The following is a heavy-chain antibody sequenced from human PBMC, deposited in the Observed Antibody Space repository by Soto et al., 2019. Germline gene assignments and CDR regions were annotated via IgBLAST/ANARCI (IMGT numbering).Heavy chain of an antibody. V-gene: IGHV3-7*01. D-gene: IGHD2-2*01. CDR2: IKQDGSEK. CDR3: AKNNRYCSSTNCFVFDY. CDR1: GFTFSGYW. J-gene: IGHJ4*02. Sequence: EVQLVESGGGLVQPGGSLRLSCAASGFTFSGYWMSWVRQAPGKGLEWVANIKQDGSEKYYVDSVKGRFTISRDNGNNSLYLLINSLRAEDTAVYYCAKNNRYCSSTNCFVFDYWGQGTLVTVSS.